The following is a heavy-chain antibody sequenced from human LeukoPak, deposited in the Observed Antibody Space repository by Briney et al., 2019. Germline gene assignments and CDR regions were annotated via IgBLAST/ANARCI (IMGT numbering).Heavy chain of an antibody. Sequence: PGGTLRLSCAASGFTFSNSGMSWVRQAPGKGLEWVSAISTTSTETHYADSVKGRFTISRDNSKSTLYLQMNSLRAEDTAVYYCAKDILTRFSSRHAYDIWGQGTMVTVSS. CDR3: AKDILTRFSSRHAYDI. CDR1: GFTFSNSG. J-gene: IGHJ3*02. V-gene: IGHV3-23*01. D-gene: IGHD3-9*01. CDR2: ISTTSTET.